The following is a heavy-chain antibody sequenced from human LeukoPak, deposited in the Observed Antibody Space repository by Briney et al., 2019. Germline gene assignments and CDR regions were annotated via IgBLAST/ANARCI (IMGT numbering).Heavy chain of an antibody. V-gene: IGHV1-24*01. Sequence: ASVKVSCKVSGYTLTELSMHWVRQAPGKGLEWMGGFDPEDGETIYAQKFQGRVIMTEDTSTDTAYMELSSLRSEDTAVYYCATLGSSSSWYYFDYWGQGTLVTVSS. CDR2: FDPEDGET. D-gene: IGHD6-13*01. J-gene: IGHJ4*02. CDR3: ATLGSSSSWYYFDY. CDR1: GYTLTELS.